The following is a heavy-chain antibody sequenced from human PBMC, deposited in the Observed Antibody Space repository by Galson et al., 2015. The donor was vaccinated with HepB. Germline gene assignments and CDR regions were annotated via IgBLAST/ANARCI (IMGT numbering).Heavy chain of an antibody. CDR2: ISYDGSNK. CDR3: ARGGGRIAAADYYYYGMDV. J-gene: IGHJ6*02. CDR1: GFTFSSYA. V-gene: IGHV3-30-3*01. Sequence: SLRLSCAASGFTFSSYAMHWVRQAPGKGLEWVAVISYDGSNKYYADSVKGRFTISRDNSKNTLYLQMNSLRAEDTAVYYCARGGGRIAAADYYYYGMDVWGQGTTVTVSS. D-gene: IGHD6-13*01.